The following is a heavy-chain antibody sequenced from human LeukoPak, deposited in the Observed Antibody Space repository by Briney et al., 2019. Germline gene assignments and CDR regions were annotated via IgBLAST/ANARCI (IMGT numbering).Heavy chain of an antibody. Sequence: GGPLRLSCAASGFTFSSYAMSWVRQAPGKGLEWVSAISGSGGSTYYADSVKGRFTISRDNSKNTLYLQMNSLRAEDTAVYYCAKVGHNSWDFDYWGQGTLVTVSS. CDR1: GFTFSSYA. V-gene: IGHV3-23*01. CDR3: AKVGHNSWDFDY. J-gene: IGHJ4*02. CDR2: ISGSGGST. D-gene: IGHD2-15*01.